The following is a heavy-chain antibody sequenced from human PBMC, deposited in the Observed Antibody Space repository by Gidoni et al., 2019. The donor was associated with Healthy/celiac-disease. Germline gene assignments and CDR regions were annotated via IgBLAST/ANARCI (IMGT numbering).Heavy chain of an antibody. CDR3: AKGYYFDY. CDR1: GFTFDDYA. CDR2: ISWNSGSI. J-gene: IGHJ4*02. V-gene: IGHV3-9*01. Sequence: DVQLVESGGGLVPPGRSLRLSCAASGFTFDDYAMHWVRQAPGKGLEWVSGISWNSGSIGYADSVKGRFTISRDNAKNSLYLQMNSLRAEDTALYYCAKGYYFDYWGQGTLVTVSS.